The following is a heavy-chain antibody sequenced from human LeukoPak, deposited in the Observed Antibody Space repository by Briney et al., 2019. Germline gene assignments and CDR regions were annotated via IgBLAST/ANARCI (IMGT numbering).Heavy chain of an antibody. CDR3: ARSSSYGSGLGY. J-gene: IGHJ4*02. CDR1: GGSFSGYY. Sequence: SETLSLTCAVYGGSFSGYYWSWIRQPPGKGVEWIGEINHSGSTNYNPSLKSRVTISVDTSKNQFSLKLSSVTAADTAVYYCARSSSYGSGLGYWGQGTLVTVSS. CDR2: INHSGST. D-gene: IGHD3-10*01. V-gene: IGHV4-34*01.